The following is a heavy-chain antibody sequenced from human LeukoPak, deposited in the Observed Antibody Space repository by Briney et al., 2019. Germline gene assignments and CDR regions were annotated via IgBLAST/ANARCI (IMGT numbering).Heavy chain of an antibody. CDR2: IKQDGSEK. V-gene: IGHV3-7*01. CDR3: ARDYRFDYYDSSGYYYPHSGDY. J-gene: IGHJ4*02. D-gene: IGHD3-22*01. Sequence: GGSLRLSCAASGFTFSSYWMSWVRQAPGKGLEWVANIKQDGSEKYYVDSVKGRFTISRDNAKNSLYLQMNSLRAEDTAVYYCARDYRFDYYDSSGYYYPHSGDYWGQGTLVTVSS. CDR1: GFTFSSYW.